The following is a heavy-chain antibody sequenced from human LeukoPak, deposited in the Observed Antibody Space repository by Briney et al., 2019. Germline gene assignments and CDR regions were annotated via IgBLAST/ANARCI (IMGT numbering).Heavy chain of an antibody. CDR3: ATAGPYSHNSFDY. CDR1: GFTVSSKS. J-gene: IGHJ4*02. Sequence: TGGSLRLSCAASGFTVSSKSMNWVRQAPGKGLEWVSVIYSRGDIYYADSVKGRFTISRDNPKNTLYLRMNSLRAEDTAVYYCATAGPYSHNSFDYWGQGTLVTVSS. V-gene: IGHV3-53*01. D-gene: IGHD1-1*01. CDR2: IYSRGDI.